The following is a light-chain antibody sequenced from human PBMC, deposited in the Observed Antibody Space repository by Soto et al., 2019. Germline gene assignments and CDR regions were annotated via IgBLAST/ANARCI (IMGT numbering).Light chain of an antibody. Sequence: IVLTQCPGSLSLSPGERATVSCVASQSVSSRLAWYQQRPGQAPRLLIYGASTRATGIPDRFSGSESGTEFTLTIRSLQSEDLAVYYGQPYNNWPLTFGVGTKVDI. CDR3: QPYNNWPLT. CDR1: QSVSSR. CDR2: GAS. V-gene: IGKV3-15*01. J-gene: IGKJ4*01.